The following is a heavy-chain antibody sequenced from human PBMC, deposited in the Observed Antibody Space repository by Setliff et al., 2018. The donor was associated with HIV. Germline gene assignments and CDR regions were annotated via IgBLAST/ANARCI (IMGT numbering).Heavy chain of an antibody. Sequence: GESLKISCKGSGYSFTSYWIGWVRQMSGKGLEWMGIIYPGDSDTRYSPSFQGQVIISADKSISTACLQWSSLKASDSAMYYCARFWNSGSYRDAFDIWGQGTMVTVSS. J-gene: IGHJ3*02. V-gene: IGHV5-51*01. CDR2: IYPGDSDT. CDR3: ARFWNSGSYRDAFDI. CDR1: GYSFTSYW. D-gene: IGHD1-26*01.